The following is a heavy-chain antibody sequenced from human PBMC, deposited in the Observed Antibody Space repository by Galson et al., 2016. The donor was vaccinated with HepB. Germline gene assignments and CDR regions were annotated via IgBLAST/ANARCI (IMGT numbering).Heavy chain of an antibody. CDR2: MSSAGGVK. CDR3: ARDPIAAHPDYFDY. J-gene: IGHJ4*02. D-gene: IGHD6-6*01. V-gene: IGHV3-30-3*01. Sequence: SLRLSCAASGFSFRNFVIHWVRQAPGKGLEWVAVMSSAGGVKPYADSVKGRFTISRDNSKSTLYLQMTSLTAEDTAVYYCARDPIAAHPDYFDYWGQGTLVTVSS. CDR1: GFSFRNFV.